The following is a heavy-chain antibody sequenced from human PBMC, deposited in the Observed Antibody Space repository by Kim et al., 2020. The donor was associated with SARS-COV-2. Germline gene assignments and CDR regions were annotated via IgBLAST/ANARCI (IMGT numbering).Heavy chain of an antibody. J-gene: IGHJ4*02. CDR1: GYTFTSYG. Sequence: ASVKVSCKASGYTFTSYGISWVRQAPGQGLEWMGWISAYNGNTNYAQKLQGRVTMTTDTSTSTAYMELRSLRSDDTAVYYCARAMEYSGYDSFDYWGQGTLVTVSS. CDR3: ARAMEYSGYDSFDY. CDR2: ISAYNGNT. V-gene: IGHV1-18*04. D-gene: IGHD5-12*01.